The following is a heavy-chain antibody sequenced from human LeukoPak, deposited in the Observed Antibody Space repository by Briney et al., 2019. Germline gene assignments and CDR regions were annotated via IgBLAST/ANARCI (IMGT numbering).Heavy chain of an antibody. CDR1: GYSISSGYY. D-gene: IGHD3-10*01. CDR2: IYTSGST. J-gene: IGHJ4*02. CDR3: ASYYGSGSYTY. Sequence: SETLSLTCTVSGYSISSGYYWGWIRQPPGKGLEWIGRIYTSGSTNYNPSLKSRVTISVDTSKNQFFLKLSSVTAADTAVYYCASYYGSGSYTYWGQGTLVTVSS. V-gene: IGHV4-38-2*02.